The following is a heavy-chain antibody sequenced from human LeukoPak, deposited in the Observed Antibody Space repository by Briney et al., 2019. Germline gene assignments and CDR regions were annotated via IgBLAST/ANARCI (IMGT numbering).Heavy chain of an antibody. V-gene: IGHV3-30-3*01. CDR2: ISYDGSNK. Sequence: PGGSLRLSCAASGFTFSSYAMHWVRQAPGKGLEWVAVISYDGSNKYYTDSVKGRFTISRDNSKNTLYLQMNSLRAEDTAVYYCARFSPILVVVPAAKGRFYYHYYYMDVWGKGTTVTVSS. CDR1: GFTFSSYA. CDR3: ARFSPILVVVPAAKGRFYYHYYYMDV. J-gene: IGHJ6*03. D-gene: IGHD2-2*01.